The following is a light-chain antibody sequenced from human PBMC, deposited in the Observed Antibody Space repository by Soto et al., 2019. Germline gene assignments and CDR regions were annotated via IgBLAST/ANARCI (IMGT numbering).Light chain of an antibody. CDR3: QAWDSSTYV. CDR2: QDS. V-gene: IGLV3-1*01. Sequence: SYELTQPPSVSVSPGQTASITCSGVKLGDQYACWYQQKPGQSPVLVIYQDSKRPSGIPERFSGSNSGNTATLTISGTQAMYEADYYCQAWDSSTYVFGTGTKVTVL. J-gene: IGLJ1*01. CDR1: KLGDQY.